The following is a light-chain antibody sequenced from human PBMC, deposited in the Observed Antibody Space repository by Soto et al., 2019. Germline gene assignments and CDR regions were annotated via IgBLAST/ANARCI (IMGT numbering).Light chain of an antibody. CDR2: DAS. J-gene: IGKJ1*01. CDR1: QGVSSNY. V-gene: IGKV3D-11*01. CDR3: QHRNNWHIT. Sequence: EIVLTQSPGTLSLSPGERATLSCRASQGVSSNYLAWYQQKPGQTPRLLIYDASNRATGIPARFSGSGSGTDFTLTISSLEPEDFAVYYCQHRNNWHITFGQGTKVDIK.